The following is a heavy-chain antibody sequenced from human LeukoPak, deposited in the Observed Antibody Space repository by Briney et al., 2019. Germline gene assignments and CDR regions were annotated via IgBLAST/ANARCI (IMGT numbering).Heavy chain of an antibody. CDR3: ARAPPYDSSGLLDY. Sequence: GGSLRLSCAASGFTFSSYSMNWVRQAPGKGLEWVSSISSSSSYIYYADSVKGRFTISRDNAKNSLYLQMNTLRAEDTAVYYCARAPPYDSSGLLDYWGQGTLVTVSS. V-gene: IGHV3-21*04. D-gene: IGHD3-22*01. J-gene: IGHJ4*02. CDR2: ISSSSSYI. CDR1: GFTFSSYS.